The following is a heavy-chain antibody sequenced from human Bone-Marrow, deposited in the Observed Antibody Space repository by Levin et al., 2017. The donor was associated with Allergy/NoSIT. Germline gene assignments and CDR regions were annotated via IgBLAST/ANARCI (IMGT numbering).Heavy chain of an antibody. Sequence: PSETLSLTCSVSGGSISNFYWTWIRQPPGKGLEYIGYIYYTGSTNYNPSLTSRVTISLDTTKNQFSLRLTSMNAADTAVYYCARSPVGSYIRHFDRWGCGTLVTVSS. J-gene: IGHJ2*01. CDR3: ARSPVGSYIRHFDR. D-gene: IGHD1-26*01. CDR2: IYYTGST. CDR1: GGSISNFY. V-gene: IGHV4-59*01.